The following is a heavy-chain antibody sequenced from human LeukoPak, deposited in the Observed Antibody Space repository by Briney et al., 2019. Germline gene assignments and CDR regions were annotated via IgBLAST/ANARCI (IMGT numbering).Heavy chain of an antibody. V-gene: IGHV1-69*04. D-gene: IGHD6-6*01. CDR2: IVPILGIA. J-gene: IGHJ4*02. CDR3: AGEFEYSSSAGY. CDR1: GGTFTSYA. Sequence: AASVTVSCKASGGTFTSYAISWVRQAPGQELEWMGRIVPILGIANYAQKFQGRVTITADKSTSTAYMELSSLRSEDTAVYYCAGEFEYSSSAGYWGQGTLVTVSS.